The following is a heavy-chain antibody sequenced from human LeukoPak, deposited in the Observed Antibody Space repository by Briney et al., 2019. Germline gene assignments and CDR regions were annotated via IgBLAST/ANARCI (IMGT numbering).Heavy chain of an antibody. V-gene: IGHV3-11*01. J-gene: IGHJ4*02. D-gene: IGHD3-22*01. Sequence: PGGSLRLSCAASGFTFSDYYMSWIRQAPGKGLEWVSYISSSGSTIYYADSVKGRFTISRDNAKNSLYLQMNSLRAEDTAVYYCATVGYYYDSSGYYSDYWGQGTLVTVSS. CDR1: GFTFSDYY. CDR3: ATVGYYYDSSGYYSDY. CDR2: ISSSGSTI.